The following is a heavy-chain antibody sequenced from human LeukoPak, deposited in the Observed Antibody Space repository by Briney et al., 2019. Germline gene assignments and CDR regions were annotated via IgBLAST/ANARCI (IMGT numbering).Heavy chain of an antibody. V-gene: IGHV4-4*07. D-gene: IGHD1-26*01. CDR3: ARIATGGATLYYYYMDV. CDR1: GGSISSYY. J-gene: IGHJ6*03. CDR2: IYTSGST. Sequence: SETLSLTCTVSGGSISSYYRSWIRQPAGKGLEWIGRIYTSGSTNYNPSLKSRVTMSVDTSKNQFSLKLSSVTAADTAVYYCARIATGGATLYYYYMDVWGKGTTVTVSS.